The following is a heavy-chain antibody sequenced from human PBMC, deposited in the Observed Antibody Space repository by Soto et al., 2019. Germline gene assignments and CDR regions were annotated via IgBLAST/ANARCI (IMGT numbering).Heavy chain of an antibody. D-gene: IGHD5-12*01. CDR2: ISGGGDTT. CDR3: GRYIPGYRHYYGLDV. CDR1: GLTFISYA. V-gene: IGHV3-23*01. J-gene: IGHJ6*02. Sequence: GGSLRLSCAASGLTFISYAMIWVRQAPGKGLEWVSAISGGGDTTYYADSVKGRFTISRDNSRNTVYLQMNSLRAEDTAVYYCGRYIPGYRHYYGLDVWGQGTTVTVSS.